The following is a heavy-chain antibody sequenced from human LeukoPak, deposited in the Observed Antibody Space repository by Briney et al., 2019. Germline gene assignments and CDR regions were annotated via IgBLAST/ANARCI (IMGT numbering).Heavy chain of an antibody. D-gene: IGHD6-13*01. CDR2: INHSGST. Sequence: PSEALSLTCAVYGGSFSGYYWSWIRQPPGKGLEWIGEINHSGSTNYNPSLKSRVTISVDTSKNRFSLKLSSVTAADTAVYYCASRVSRQQLVLRAFDIWGQGTMVTVSS. CDR3: ASRVSRQQLVLRAFDI. CDR1: GGSFSGYY. J-gene: IGHJ3*02. V-gene: IGHV4-34*01.